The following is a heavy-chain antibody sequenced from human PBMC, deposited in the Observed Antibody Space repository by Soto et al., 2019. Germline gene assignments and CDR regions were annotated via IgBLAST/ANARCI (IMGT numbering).Heavy chain of an antibody. CDR3: PTPNSDRPEPSYYGMDV. CDR2: IYPGDSDT. V-gene: IGHV5-51*01. D-gene: IGHD6-6*01. CDR1: GYSFTSYW. Sequence: GESLKISCKGSGYSFTSYWIGWVRQMPGKGLEWMGIIYPGDSDTRYSPSFQGQVTISADKSISTAYLQWSSLKASDTAMYYCPTPNSDRPEPSYYGMDVWGQGTTVTVSS. J-gene: IGHJ6*02.